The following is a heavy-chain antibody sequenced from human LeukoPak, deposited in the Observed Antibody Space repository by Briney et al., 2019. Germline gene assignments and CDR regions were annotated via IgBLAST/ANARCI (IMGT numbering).Heavy chain of an antibody. V-gene: IGHV3-23*01. CDR3: AKKYSGGSYSFDY. D-gene: IGHD1-26*01. CDR1: GFTFSSYA. J-gene: IGHJ4*02. Sequence: GGSLRLSCAASGFTFSSYAMSWVRQAPGKGLELVSAISGSGGSTYYADSVKGRFTISRDNSKNTLYLQMNSLRAEDTAVYYCAKKYSGGSYSFDYWGQGTLVTVSS. CDR2: ISGSGGST.